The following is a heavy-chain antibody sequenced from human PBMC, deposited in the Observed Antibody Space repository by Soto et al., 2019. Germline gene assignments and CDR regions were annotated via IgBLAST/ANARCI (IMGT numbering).Heavy chain of an antibody. CDR3: VRPYYTRSRFPFDR. V-gene: IGHV3-11*01. J-gene: IGHJ4*02. CDR1: GFDFGDYY. CDR2: IDSDDGTT. Sequence: LRLSGTASGFDFGDYYMSWIRQAPGKGLEWVSYIDSDDGTTYYTDSVKGRFTISRDNAKNSLYLQMNSLRVEDTALYYCVRPYYTRSRFPFDRWGQGSLVTVSA. D-gene: IGHD3-3*01.